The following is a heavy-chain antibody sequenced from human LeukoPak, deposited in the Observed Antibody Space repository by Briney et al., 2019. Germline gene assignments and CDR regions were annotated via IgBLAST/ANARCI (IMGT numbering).Heavy chain of an antibody. CDR3: AKDLLYRLLWTSGAKGPQDV. CDR2: IFYDGTIY. CDR1: GFTFDNFA. D-gene: IGHD2-2*02. Sequence: PGGSLRLSCTASGFTFDNFAMHWVRQAPGKGLEWVAVIFYDGTIYYYADSVKGRFTISRDNSKNTLYLQMRSLRPDDTAVYYCAKDLLYRLLWTSGAKGPQDVWGKGTTVTVSS. J-gene: IGHJ6*04. V-gene: IGHV3-30*04.